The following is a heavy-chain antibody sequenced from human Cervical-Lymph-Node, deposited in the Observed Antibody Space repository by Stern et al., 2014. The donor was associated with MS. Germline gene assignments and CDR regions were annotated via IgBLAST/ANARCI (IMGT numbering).Heavy chain of an antibody. Sequence: VQLVESGGGVVQPGMSLRLSCAVSGFTASNYGIHWVRQAPGKGLKWVAVISSDGTRKLYADSVKGRFTISRDDATNTLDLQMSGIRDDDTAMYYCARAREKNFDYWGQGTLVTVSS. D-gene: IGHD2/OR15-2a*01. CDR1: GFTASNYG. J-gene: IGHJ4*02. CDR2: ISSDGTRK. V-gene: IGHV3-30*03. CDR3: ARAREKNFDY.